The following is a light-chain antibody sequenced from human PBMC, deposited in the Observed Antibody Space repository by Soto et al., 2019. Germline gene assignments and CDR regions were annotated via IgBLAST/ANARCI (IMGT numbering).Light chain of an antibody. CDR2: DAY. CDR3: QQYNNWPRGT. V-gene: IGKV3D-15*01. Sequence: EIVMTQSPVTLSLSPGERATLSCRASQSFRGLLAWYQQKPGQAPRLLIYDAYNRATGIPPRFSGSGSGTEFTLTISSLQSEDFAVYYCQQYNNWPRGTFGQGTKVDIK. J-gene: IGKJ1*01. CDR1: QSFRGL.